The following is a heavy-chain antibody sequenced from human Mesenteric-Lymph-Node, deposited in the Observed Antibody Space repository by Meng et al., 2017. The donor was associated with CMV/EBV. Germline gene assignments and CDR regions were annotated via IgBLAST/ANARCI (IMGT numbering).Heavy chain of an antibody. Sequence: GESLKISCAASGFPFSYYWMTWVRQAPGKGLEWVANIDPGASETNYVDSVKGRFTVSRDNAKNSLVLQMNSLRDDDTAVYYCARVDYSGMDVWGQGTTVTVSS. CDR3: ARVDYSGMDV. J-gene: IGHJ6*02. V-gene: IGHV3-7*01. CDR1: GFPFSYYW. CDR2: IDPGASET.